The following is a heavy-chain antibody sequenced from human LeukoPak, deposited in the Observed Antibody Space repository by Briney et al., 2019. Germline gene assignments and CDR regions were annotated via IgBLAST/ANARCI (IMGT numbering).Heavy chain of an antibody. CDR3: ARYLELGY. CDR1: GGSISNYY. J-gene: IGHJ4*02. CDR2: IYGSGST. V-gene: IGHV4-59*01. Sequence: SETLSLTCTVSGGSISNYYWSWIRQPPGKELEWIGYIYGSGSTIYNPSHKSRVTISVDTSKNQFSLKLSSVTAADTAVYYCARYLELGYWGQGTLVTVSS. D-gene: IGHD2/OR15-2a*01.